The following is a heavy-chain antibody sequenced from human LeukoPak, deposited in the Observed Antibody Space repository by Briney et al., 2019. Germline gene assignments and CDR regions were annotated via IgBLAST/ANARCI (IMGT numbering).Heavy chain of an antibody. CDR2: IYTSGST. CDR3: ARDGVTPFDY. D-gene: IGHD2-8*01. J-gene: IGHJ4*02. Sequence: PSETLSLTCTVSGGSISSGSYYWSWIRQPAGKGLEWIGRIYTSGSTNYNPSLKSRVTISVDTSKNQFSLKLSSVTAADTAVYCCARDGVTPFDYWGQGTLVTVSS. V-gene: IGHV4-61*02. CDR1: GGSISSGSYY.